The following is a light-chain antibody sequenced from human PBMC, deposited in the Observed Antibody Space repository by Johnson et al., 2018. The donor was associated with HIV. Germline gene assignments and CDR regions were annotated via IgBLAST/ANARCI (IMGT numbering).Light chain of an antibody. V-gene: IGLV1-51*01. Sequence: QSVLTQPPSVSAAPGQKVTISCSGSSSNIGNNYVSWYQQLPGTAPKLLIYDNNKRPSGIPDRFSGSKSGTSATLCLTGLQTGDEADYYCGTWDSSLSAVFGTGTKVTVL. J-gene: IGLJ1*01. CDR1: SSNIGNNY. CDR3: GTWDSSLSAV. CDR2: DNN.